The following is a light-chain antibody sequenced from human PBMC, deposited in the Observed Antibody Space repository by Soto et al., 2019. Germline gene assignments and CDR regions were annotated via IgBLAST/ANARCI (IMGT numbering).Light chain of an antibody. CDR3: RSYTGSAALVI. Sequence: QSALTQPASVSGSLGQSITISCTGTSIDVGGYNYVSWYQQHPGQAPKLLIYDVSHRPSGISYRFSGSKSGNTASLTISGLQAGDEADCYCRSYTGSAALVIFGGGTKLTVL. CDR2: DVS. J-gene: IGLJ2*01. V-gene: IGLV2-14*03. CDR1: SIDVGGYNY.